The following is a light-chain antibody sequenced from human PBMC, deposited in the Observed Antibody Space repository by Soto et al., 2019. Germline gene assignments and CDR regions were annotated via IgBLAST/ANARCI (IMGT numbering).Light chain of an antibody. CDR3: SSYTSSGTYV. V-gene: IGLV2-14*01. Sequence: QSVLTQPASVSGSPGQSITISCTGTSSDVGGYEFVSWYQQHPDNASKLIIYDVSDRPSGESSRFSGSKSANTASLTISGLQAEDEADYYCSSYTSSGTYVFGTGTKVTVL. CDR1: SSDVGGYEF. CDR2: DVS. J-gene: IGLJ1*01.